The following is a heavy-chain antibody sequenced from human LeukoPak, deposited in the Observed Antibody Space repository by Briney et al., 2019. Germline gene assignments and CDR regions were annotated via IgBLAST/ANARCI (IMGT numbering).Heavy chain of an antibody. CDR1: GFTFSSYW. CDR3: ASDYYGSGSYYKPMEGYYFDY. CDR2: IKQDGSEK. V-gene: IGHV3-7*03. J-gene: IGHJ4*02. Sequence: GGSLRLSCAASGFTFSSYWMSWVRQAPGKGLEWVANIKQDGSEKYYVDSVKGRFTISRDNAKNSLYLQMNSLRAEDTAVYYCASDYYGSGSYYKPMEGYYFDYWGQGTLVTVSS. D-gene: IGHD3-10*01.